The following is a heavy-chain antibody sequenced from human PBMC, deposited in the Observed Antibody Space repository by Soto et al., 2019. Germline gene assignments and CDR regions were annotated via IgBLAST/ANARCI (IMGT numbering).Heavy chain of an antibody. CDR1: GFTFSSYA. Sequence: WSLRLSCAASGFTFSSYAMSWVRQAPGKXLEWVSAISGSGGSTYYADSVKGRFTISRDNSKNTLYLQMNSLRAEDTAVYYCAKDRGSSSWSYYYYYRMDVWGQGTTVTVSS. J-gene: IGHJ6*02. V-gene: IGHV3-23*01. D-gene: IGHD6-13*01. CDR3: AKDRGSSSWSYYYYYRMDV. CDR2: ISGSGGST.